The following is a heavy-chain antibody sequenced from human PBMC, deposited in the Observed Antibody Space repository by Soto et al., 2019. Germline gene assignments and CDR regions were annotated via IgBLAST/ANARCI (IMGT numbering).Heavy chain of an antibody. CDR3: ATTVFPPSNWFDP. CDR1: GGSISSGDYY. Sequence: SETLSLTCTVSGGSISSGDYYWSWIRQPPGKGLEWIGYIYYSGSTYYNPSLKSRVTISVDTSKNQFSLRLTSATAADTAVYYCATTVFPPSNWFDPWGQGTLVTVSS. J-gene: IGHJ5*02. V-gene: IGHV4-30-4*01. D-gene: IGHD4-4*01. CDR2: IYYSGST.